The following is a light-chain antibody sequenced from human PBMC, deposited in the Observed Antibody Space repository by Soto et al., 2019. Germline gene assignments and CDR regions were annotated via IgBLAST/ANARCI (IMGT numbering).Light chain of an antibody. CDR3: QHYGTSAL. V-gene: IGKV3-20*01. J-gene: IGKJ3*01. Sequence: EIVLTQSPGTLSLSPGERATLSCRASQSVSDMYLAWYQQNPGQAPRLLIYASNRATGIPDRFSSSVSGTDFTLTISRLEPEDFEVYYCQHYGTSALFGPGTKVEIK. CDR1: QSVSDMY. CDR2: AS.